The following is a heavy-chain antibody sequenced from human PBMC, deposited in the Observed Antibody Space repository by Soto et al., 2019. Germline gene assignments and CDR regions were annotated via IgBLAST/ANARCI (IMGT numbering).Heavy chain of an antibody. J-gene: IGHJ5*02. CDR2: INPSGGST. D-gene: IGHD6-19*01. CDR3: ARDLGQYNWFDP. CDR1: GYTFTSYY. Sequence: ASVKVSCKASGYTFTSYYMHWVRQAPGQGLEWMGIINPSGGSTSYAQKFQGRVTMTRDTSTSTVYMELSSLRSEYTAVYYCARDLGQYNWFDPWGQGTLVTVSS. V-gene: IGHV1-46*01.